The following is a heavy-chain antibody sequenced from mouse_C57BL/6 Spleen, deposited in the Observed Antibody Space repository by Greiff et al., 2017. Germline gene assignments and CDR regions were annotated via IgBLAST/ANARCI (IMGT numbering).Heavy chain of an antibody. CDR2: IHPNSGST. V-gene: IGHV1-64*01. Sequence: QVQLKQPGAELVKPGASVKLSCKASGYTFTSYWMHWVKQRPGQGLEWIGMIHPNSGSTNYNEKFKSQATLTVDKSSSTAYMQLSSLTAEDSAVYYCARLGGYYPDYWGQGTTLTVSS. D-gene: IGHD1-1*02. CDR1: GYTFTSYW. CDR3: ARLGGYYPDY. J-gene: IGHJ2*01.